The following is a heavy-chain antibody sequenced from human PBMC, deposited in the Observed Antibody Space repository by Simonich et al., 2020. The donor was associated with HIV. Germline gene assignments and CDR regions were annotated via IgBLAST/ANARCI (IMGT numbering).Heavy chain of an antibody. V-gene: IGHV4-39*01. CDR2: IYYSGST. J-gene: IGHJ4*02. Sequence: QLQLQESGPGLVKPSETLSLTCTVSGGSISSSSYYWDWFRQPPGKGLEWIGSIYYSGSTYYNPSLKCRVTISVDTSKNQFSLKLSSVTAADTAVYYCAKVGATTAIIDYWGQGTLVTVSS. CDR1: GGSISSSSYY. CDR3: AKVGATTAIIDY. D-gene: IGHD1-26*01.